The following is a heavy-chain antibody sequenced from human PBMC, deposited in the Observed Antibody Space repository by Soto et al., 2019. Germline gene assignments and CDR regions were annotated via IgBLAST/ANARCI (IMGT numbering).Heavy chain of an antibody. V-gene: IGHV1-69*01. J-gene: IGHJ5*02. D-gene: IGHD3-16*02. CDR3: ARGSVWGSYHQVRFDL. CDR2: IIPIFGTA. CDR1: GGTFSSYA. Sequence: QVQLVQSGAEVKKPGSSVKVSCKASGGTFSSYAISWVRQAPGQGLEWMGGIIPIFGTANYAQKFQGRVTITADESTSTAYMELSSRRSEDTAVYYCARGSVWGSYHQVRFDLWGQGTLVTVSS.